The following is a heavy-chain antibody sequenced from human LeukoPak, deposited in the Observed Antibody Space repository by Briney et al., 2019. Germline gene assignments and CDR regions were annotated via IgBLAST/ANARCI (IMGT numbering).Heavy chain of an antibody. V-gene: IGHV1-69*05. CDR3: VRDGGIAAAGTRGFDI. Sequence: SVKVSCKAAGGTFKSYTVSWVRQAPGQGLEWLGGIIPIFGTTHYAQKLQGRVTITTDGSTTTAYMELSSLIFEDTAIYYCVRDGGIAAAGTRGFDIWGQGTMVIVSS. D-gene: IGHD6-13*01. CDR1: GGTFKSYT. J-gene: IGHJ3*02. CDR2: IIPIFGTT.